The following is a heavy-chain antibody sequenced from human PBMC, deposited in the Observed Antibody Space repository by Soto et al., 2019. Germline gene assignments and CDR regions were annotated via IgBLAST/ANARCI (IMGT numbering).Heavy chain of an antibody. CDR2: IDPDSGTT. Sequence: QVQLVQSGAEVKKPGASVRVACKASGYIFSNFNMHWVRLAPGQGPEWMGIIDPDSGTTSYAQKFQGRVTMGVDRSTTTVFLEVSSLTSEDTATYYCVRDSENSSGYYDYWGQGVLVTVSS. D-gene: IGHD3-22*01. J-gene: IGHJ4*02. CDR1: GYIFSNFN. CDR3: VRDSENSSGYYDY. V-gene: IGHV1-46*01.